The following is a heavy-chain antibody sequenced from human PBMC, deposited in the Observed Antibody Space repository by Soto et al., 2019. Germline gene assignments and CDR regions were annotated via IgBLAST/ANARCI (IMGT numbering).Heavy chain of an antibody. V-gene: IGHV4-31*03. J-gene: IGHJ4*02. Sequence: QVQLQESGPGLVKPSQTLSLTCTVSGGSISSGGYYWSWIRQHPGKGLEWIGYIYYSGSTYYNPSLPSRVTISVGTSKNQFSLKLSSVTAADTAVYSCARGRSVAEGLDYWGQGTLVTVSS. CDR1: GGSISSGGYY. CDR3: ARGRSVAEGLDY. CDR2: IYYSGST.